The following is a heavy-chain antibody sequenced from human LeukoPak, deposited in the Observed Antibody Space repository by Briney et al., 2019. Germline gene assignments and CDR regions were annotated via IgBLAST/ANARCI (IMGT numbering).Heavy chain of an antibody. D-gene: IGHD6-19*01. CDR2: MNPNSGNT. Sequence: RWASVKLSCKASGYTFTSYDINWVRQATGQGLEWMGWMNPNSGNTGYAQKFQGRVTMTRDTSISTAYMELSRLRSDDTAVYYCARVTRAEEQWLVPRYWGQGTLVTVSS. J-gene: IGHJ4*02. V-gene: IGHV1-8*02. CDR3: ARVTRAEEQWLVPRY. CDR1: GYTFTSYD.